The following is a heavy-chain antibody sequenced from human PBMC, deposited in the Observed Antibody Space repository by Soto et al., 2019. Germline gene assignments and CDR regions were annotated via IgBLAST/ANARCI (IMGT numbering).Heavy chain of an antibody. D-gene: IGHD3-10*01. V-gene: IGHV3-48*02. CDR2: ISSSSSTI. CDR3: ARDYYGSGSYNWFDP. Sequence: GGSLRLSCAASGFTFSSYSMNWVRQAPGKGLEWVSYISSSSSTIYYADSVKGRFTISRDNAKNSLYLQMNSLRDEDTAVYYCARDYYGSGSYNWFDPWGQGTLVTVSS. CDR1: GFTFSSYS. J-gene: IGHJ5*02.